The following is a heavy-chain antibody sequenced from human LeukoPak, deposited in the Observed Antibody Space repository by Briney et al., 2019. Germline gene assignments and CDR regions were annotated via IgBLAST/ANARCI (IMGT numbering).Heavy chain of an antibody. CDR2: IYHSGST. V-gene: IGHV4-38-2*02. D-gene: IGHD3-3*01. CDR3: AGGGNCDFWSGPRDFDP. Sequence: SETLSLTXTVSGYSISSGYYWGWIRQPPGKGLERIGSIYHSGSTYYNPSLKSRVTISVDTSKNQFSLKLSSVTAADTAVDYCAGGGNCDFWSGPRDFDPWGQGTLVTVSS. CDR1: GYSISSGYY. J-gene: IGHJ5*02.